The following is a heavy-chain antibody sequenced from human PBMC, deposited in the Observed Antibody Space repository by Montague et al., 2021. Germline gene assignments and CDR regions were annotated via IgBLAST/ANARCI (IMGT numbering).Heavy chain of an antibody. CDR2: ISTDGSST. Sequence: SLRFSCAASGFTFSSYWMHWVRQAPGKGLVWVSRISTDGSSTTYADSVKGRFTTSRDNAKNMLYLQMNSLRAEDTAVYYCTFYKFRETPRGFDYWGQGTLVTVSA. CDR3: TFYKFRETPRGFDY. J-gene: IGHJ4*02. CDR1: GFTFSSYW. V-gene: IGHV3-74*01. D-gene: IGHD3-10*01.